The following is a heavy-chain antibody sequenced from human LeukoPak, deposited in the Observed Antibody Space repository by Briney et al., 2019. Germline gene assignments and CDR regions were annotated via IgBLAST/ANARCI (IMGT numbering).Heavy chain of an antibody. Sequence: GGSLRLSCAASGFTFSSYGMHWVRQAPGKGLEWVANIKPDGSETYYMDSVKGRFTISRDNTKNSLYLQMNSLRAEDTAVFHCARHWNWGWDFWGQGTLVIVSS. CDR2: IKPDGSET. CDR3: ARHWNWGWDF. V-gene: IGHV3-7*01. CDR1: GFTFSSYG. D-gene: IGHD7-27*01. J-gene: IGHJ4*02.